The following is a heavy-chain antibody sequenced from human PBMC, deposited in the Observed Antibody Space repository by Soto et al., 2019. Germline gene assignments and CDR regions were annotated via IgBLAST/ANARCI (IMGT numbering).Heavy chain of an antibody. CDR3: ARALGSGYYGMDV. J-gene: IGHJ6*02. D-gene: IGHD1-26*01. Sequence: VSVKVSCKASGYTFTGYYMHWVRQAPGQGLEWMGWINPNSGGTNYAQKFQGWVTMTRDTSISTAYMELSRLRSDDTAVYYCARALGSGYYGMDVWGQGTTVTVSS. CDR1: GYTFTGYY. V-gene: IGHV1-2*04. CDR2: INPNSGGT.